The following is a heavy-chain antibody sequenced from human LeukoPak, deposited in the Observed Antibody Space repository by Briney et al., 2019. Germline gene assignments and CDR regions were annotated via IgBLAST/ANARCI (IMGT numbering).Heavy chain of an antibody. Sequence: SETLSLTCAVYGGSFSGYYWSWIRQPPGKGLEWIGEINHSGSTNYNPSLKSRVTISVDTSKNQFSLKLSSVTAADTAVCYCARGGWYNWNYRNYFDYWGQGTLVTVSS. CDR1: GGSFSGYY. D-gene: IGHD1-7*01. CDR3: ARGGWYNWNYRNYFDY. CDR2: INHSGST. V-gene: IGHV4-34*01. J-gene: IGHJ4*02.